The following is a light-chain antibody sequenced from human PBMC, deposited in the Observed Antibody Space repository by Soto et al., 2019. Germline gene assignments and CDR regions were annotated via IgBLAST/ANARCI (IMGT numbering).Light chain of an antibody. CDR1: QSVSSSY. CDR3: QQYGRSPVT. CDR2: GAS. Sequence: EIVLTQSPGTLSLSPGERATLSCRASQSVSSSYLAWYQQKPGQAPRLLIYGASSRATGIPDRFSGSGSGTDFTLTISRMEPEDFAGYYCQQYGRSPVTFGGGTKVEIK. V-gene: IGKV3-20*01. J-gene: IGKJ4*01.